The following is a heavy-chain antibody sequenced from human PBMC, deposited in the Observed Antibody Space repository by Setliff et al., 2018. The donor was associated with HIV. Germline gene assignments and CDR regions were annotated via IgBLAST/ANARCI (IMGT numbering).Heavy chain of an antibody. CDR2: IKQDGSEK. D-gene: IGHD3-22*01. CDR3: ARDMWYHSSVDNY. CDR1: GFRFETFG. V-gene: IGHV3-7*01. Sequence: GGSLRLSCAASGFRFETFGMYWVRQAPGKGLEWVANIKQDGSEKYYVDSVKGRFTISRDNAKNSLYLQMNSPRAEDMAVYYCARDMWYHSSVDNYWGQGTQVTVSS. J-gene: IGHJ4*02.